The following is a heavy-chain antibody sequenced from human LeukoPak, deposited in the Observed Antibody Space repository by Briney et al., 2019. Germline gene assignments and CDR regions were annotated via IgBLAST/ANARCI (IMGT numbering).Heavy chain of an antibody. Sequence: SVKVSCKASGGTFSSYAISWVRQAPGQGLEWMGGIIPIFGTANYAQKFQGRVTITTDESTSTAHMELSSLRSEDTAVYYCARVDYYDSSGYYPPLTTGYYMDVWGKGTTVTVSS. CDR3: ARVDYYDSSGYYPPLTTGYYMDV. J-gene: IGHJ6*03. D-gene: IGHD3-22*01. V-gene: IGHV1-69*05. CDR2: IIPIFGTA. CDR1: GGTFSSYA.